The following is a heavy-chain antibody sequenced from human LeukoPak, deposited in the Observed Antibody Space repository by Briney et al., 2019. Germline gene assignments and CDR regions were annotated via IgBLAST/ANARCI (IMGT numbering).Heavy chain of an antibody. CDR1: GGTFSSYA. CDR2: IIPIFGTA. J-gene: IGHJ4*02. CDR3: ATTSGYCSSTSCYSPSSPDY. V-gene: IGHV1-69*05. Sequence: VASVKVSCKASGGTFSSYAISWVRQAPGQGLEWMEGIIPIFGTANYAQKFQGRVTITTDESTSTAYMELSSLRSEDTAVYYCATTSGYCSSTSCYSPSSPDYWGQGTLVTVSS. D-gene: IGHD2-2*02.